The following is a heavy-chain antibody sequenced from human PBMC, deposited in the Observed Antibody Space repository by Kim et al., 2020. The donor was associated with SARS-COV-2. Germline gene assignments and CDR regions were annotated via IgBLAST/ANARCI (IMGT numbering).Heavy chain of an antibody. D-gene: IGHD5-18*01. CDR2: ISYSGST. CDR1: GGSISSSSYY. V-gene: IGHV4-39*07. J-gene: IGHJ4*02. CDR3: ARVGTAMAFHY. Sequence: SETLSLTCTVSGGSISSSSYYWGWIRQPPGRGLEWIGSISYSGSTYYNPSLKSRVTISVDTSKNQFSLNLSSVTAADTAVYYCARVGTAMAFHYWGQGTLVTVSS.